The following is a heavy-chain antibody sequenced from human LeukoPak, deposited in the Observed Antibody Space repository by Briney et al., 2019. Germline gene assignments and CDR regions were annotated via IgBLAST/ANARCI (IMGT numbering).Heavy chain of an antibody. J-gene: IGHJ6*03. V-gene: IGHV3-30*04. Sequence: GGSLRLSCAASGFTFSSYAMHWVRQAPGKGLEWVAVISYDGSNKYYADSVKGRFTISRDNSKNTLYLQMNSLRAEDTAVYYCARVVGSRHIYYYYYYMDVWGKGTTVTVSS. CDR2: ISYDGSNK. D-gene: IGHD2-15*01. CDR3: ARVVGSRHIYYYYYYMDV. CDR1: GFTFSSYA.